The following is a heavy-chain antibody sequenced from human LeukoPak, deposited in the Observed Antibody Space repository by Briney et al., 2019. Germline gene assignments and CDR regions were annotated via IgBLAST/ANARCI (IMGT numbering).Heavy chain of an antibody. D-gene: IGHD6-6*01. CDR2: ISVYNGNT. CDR1: GYTFTSYH. V-gene: IGHV1-18*01. CDR3: ARDKVEQLSHAPNWFDP. Sequence: ASVKVSCKASGYTFTSYHISWVRQAPGQGLEWMGWISVYNGNTKYAQKFQGRVTMTTDTSTSTAYMELSSLRSEDTAVYYCARDKVEQLSHAPNWFDPWGQGTLVTVSS. J-gene: IGHJ5*02.